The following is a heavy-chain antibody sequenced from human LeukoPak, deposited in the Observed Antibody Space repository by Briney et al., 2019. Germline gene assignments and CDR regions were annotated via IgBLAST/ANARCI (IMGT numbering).Heavy chain of an antibody. CDR3: ARDKAVTTELTQYFHH. J-gene: IGHJ1*01. CDR2: INPDSGGT. D-gene: IGHD4-11*01. V-gene: IGHV1-2*02. Sequence: ASVKVSCKASGYTFTHYYIHWMRQAPGQGLEWMGWINPDSGGTSYAQKFQGRVTMTRDTSISTVYVELRSLTSDDTAVYYCARDKAVTTELTQYFHHWGQGTLVTVSS. CDR1: GYTFTHYY.